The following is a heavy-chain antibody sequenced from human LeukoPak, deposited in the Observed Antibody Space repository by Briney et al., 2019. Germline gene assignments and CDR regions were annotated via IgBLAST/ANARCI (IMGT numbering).Heavy chain of an antibody. J-gene: IGHJ4*02. Sequence: PSETLSLTCAVYGGSFSGYYWSWIRQPPGKGLEWIGEIKHSGSTNYNPSLKSRVTISLDTSKNQFSLKVSSVTAADMAVYYCARGGDGYNYFDYWGQGTLVTVSS. V-gene: IGHV4-34*01. CDR3: ARGGDGYNYFDY. CDR1: GGSFSGYY. CDR2: IKHSGST. D-gene: IGHD5-24*01.